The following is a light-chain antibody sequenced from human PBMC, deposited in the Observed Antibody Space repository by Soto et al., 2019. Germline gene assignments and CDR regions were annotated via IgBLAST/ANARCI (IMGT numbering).Light chain of an antibody. Sequence: QAVVTQEPSLTVSPGGTVTLTCGSSSGAVTSGHYPYWFQQKPGQAPRTLIYDTTNKHSWTPARFSGSLLGGKAALTLSGAQPEDEADYYCLLSYTGVRVFGGGTKVTVL. CDR1: SGAVTSGHY. CDR2: DTT. CDR3: LLSYTGVRV. J-gene: IGLJ3*02. V-gene: IGLV7-46*01.